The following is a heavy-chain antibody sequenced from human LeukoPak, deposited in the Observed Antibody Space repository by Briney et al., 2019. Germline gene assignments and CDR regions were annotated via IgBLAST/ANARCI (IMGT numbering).Heavy chain of an antibody. CDR1: GFTVSSTY. CDR3: ARDVQGDYDWNDGWFDP. V-gene: IGHV3-66*01. D-gene: IGHD1-1*01. CDR2: MSSDGTT. J-gene: IGHJ5*02. Sequence: PGGSLRLSCAASGFTVSSTYMNWVRQSPGKGLEWASFMSSDGTTFYADSVKGRFIISRDNSNNTLYLQMNGLTAEDTAVYYCARDVQGDYDWNDGWFDPWGQGTLVTVSS.